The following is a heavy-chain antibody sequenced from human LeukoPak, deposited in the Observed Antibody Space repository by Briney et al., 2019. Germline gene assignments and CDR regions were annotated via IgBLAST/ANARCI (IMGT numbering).Heavy chain of an antibody. CDR1: GGSFSGYY. D-gene: IGHD3-9*01. V-gene: IGHV4-34*01. J-gene: IGHJ4*02. Sequence: SETLSLTCAVYGGSFSGYYWSWIRQPPGKGLEWIGEINHSGSTNYNPSLKSRVTISVDTSKNQFSLKLSSVTAADTAVYYCARGSDILTGYGLWGQGTLVTVSS. CDR2: INHSGST. CDR3: ARGSDILTGYGL.